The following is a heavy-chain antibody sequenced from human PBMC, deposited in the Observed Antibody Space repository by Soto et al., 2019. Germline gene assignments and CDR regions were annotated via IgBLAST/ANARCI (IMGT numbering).Heavy chain of an antibody. Sequence: GGSLRLSCAAPGFTFSSYWMDWVRQTPRKGPEWVATIKEDGSQKYYVGSVRGRFIISRDNAKNTLFLQMNSLRVKDTAVYYCAREYGNYVLPLDYWGQGILVTVS. CDR1: GFTFSSYW. CDR2: IKEDGSQK. J-gene: IGHJ4*02. D-gene: IGHD4-4*01. CDR3: AREYGNYVLPLDY. V-gene: IGHV3-7*01.